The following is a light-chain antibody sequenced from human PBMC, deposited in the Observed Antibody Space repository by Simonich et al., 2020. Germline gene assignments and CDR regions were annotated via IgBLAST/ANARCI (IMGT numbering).Light chain of an antibody. J-gene: IGLJ3*02. CDR2: EGS. CDR1: SRDVGSYNL. Sequence: QSALTQPASLSGSPGQSIPISCTGTSRDVGSYNLVSWYQQHPGKAPKLMIYEGSKRPSGGSNRFSGSKSGNTASLTISGLQAEDEADYYCCSYAGSSTLVFGGGTKLTVL. V-gene: IGLV2-23*01. CDR3: CSYAGSSTLV.